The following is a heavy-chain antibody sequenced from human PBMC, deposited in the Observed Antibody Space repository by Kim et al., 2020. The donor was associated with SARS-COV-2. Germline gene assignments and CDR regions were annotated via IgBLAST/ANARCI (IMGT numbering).Heavy chain of an antibody. CDR3: AKYYDILTGHFLSDY. V-gene: IGHV3-7*03. D-gene: IGHD3-9*01. Sequence: DSVRGRFTISRDNARNSLFLQMNSLRAEDTAVYYCAKYYDILTGHFLSDYWGQGTLVTVSS. J-gene: IGHJ4*02.